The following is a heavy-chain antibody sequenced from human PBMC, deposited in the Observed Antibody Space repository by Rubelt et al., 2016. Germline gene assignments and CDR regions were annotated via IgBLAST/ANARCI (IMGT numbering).Heavy chain of an antibody. J-gene: IGHJ5*02. CDR3: ASSPRYDFEDNWFDP. Sequence: QVQLVQSGAEVKKPGASVKVSCKASGYTFTSYYMHWVRQAPGQGLEWMGIINPSGGSTRYAQTCQGRVTMTRDRSTSAVYMGLSSLRSEDTAVYYCASSPRYDFEDNWFDPWGQGTLVTVSS. CDR2: INPSGGST. D-gene: IGHD3-3*01. CDR1: GYTFTSYY. V-gene: IGHV1-46*01.